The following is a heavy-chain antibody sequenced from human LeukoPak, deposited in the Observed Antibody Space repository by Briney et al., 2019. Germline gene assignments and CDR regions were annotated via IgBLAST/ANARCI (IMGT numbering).Heavy chain of an antibody. Sequence: ASVKVSCKVSGYTLTELSMHWVRQAPGKGLEWMGGFDPEDGETIYAQKFQGRVTMTEDTSTDTAYMELSSLRSEDTAVYYCATWSSGSGYSPYYFDYWGQGTLVTVSS. CDR1: GYTLTELS. D-gene: IGHD3-22*01. V-gene: IGHV1-24*01. CDR2: FDPEDGET. J-gene: IGHJ4*02. CDR3: ATWSSGSGYSPYYFDY.